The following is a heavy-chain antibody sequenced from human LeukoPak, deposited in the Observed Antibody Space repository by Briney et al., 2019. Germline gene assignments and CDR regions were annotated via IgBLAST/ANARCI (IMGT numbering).Heavy chain of an antibody. CDR3: AREVAPGGFDY. J-gene: IGHJ4*02. Sequence: ASVKVSCKASGYAFTSYAMNWVRHAPGQGLEWMGWISTNTGNPTYAQGFTGRFVFSLDTSVSTAYLQISSLKAEDTAVYYCAREVAPGGFDYWGQGTLVTVSS. D-gene: IGHD4-23*01. CDR1: GYAFTSYA. CDR2: ISTNTGNP. V-gene: IGHV7-4-1*02.